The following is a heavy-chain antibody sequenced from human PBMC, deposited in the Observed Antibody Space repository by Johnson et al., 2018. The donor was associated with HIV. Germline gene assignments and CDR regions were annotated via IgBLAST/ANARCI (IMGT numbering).Heavy chain of an antibody. CDR2: ISSNGGST. CDR3: ARVRTAAGFDAFDI. Sequence: VQLVESGGGLVQPGGSLRLSCAASGFTFSSYAMHWVRQAPGKGLEYVSAISSNGGSTYYANSVKGRFTISRDNAKNSLYLQMNSLRAEDTALYYCARVRTAAGFDAFDIRGQGTMVTVSS. CDR1: GFTFSSYA. V-gene: IGHV3-64*01. D-gene: IGHD6-13*01. J-gene: IGHJ3*02.